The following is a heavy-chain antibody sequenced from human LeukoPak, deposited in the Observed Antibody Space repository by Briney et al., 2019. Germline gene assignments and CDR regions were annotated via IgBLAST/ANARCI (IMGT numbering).Heavy chain of an antibody. Sequence: SETLSLTCTASGGSISSYYWSWIRQPAGKGLEWIGRIYTSGSTNYNPSLKSRVTMSVDTSKNQFSLKLSSVTAADTAVCYCARGGVAVAGTSYYYYYGMDVWGQGTTVTVSS. D-gene: IGHD6-19*01. CDR2: IYTSGST. CDR3: ARGGVAVAGTSYYYYYGMDV. J-gene: IGHJ6*02. V-gene: IGHV4-4*07. CDR1: GGSISSYY.